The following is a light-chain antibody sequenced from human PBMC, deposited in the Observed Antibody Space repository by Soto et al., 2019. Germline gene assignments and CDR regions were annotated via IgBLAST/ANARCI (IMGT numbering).Light chain of an antibody. J-gene: IGKJ2*01. Sequence: EIVLTQSPGTLSLSPGERATLSCRASQTINSGYLAWYQQKPGQAPSLLIYGVSIRATGIPDRFSGSGSGTDFSLTISRLEPEDFAVYSCQQYGSLPYTFGQGTNLEIK. V-gene: IGKV3-20*01. CDR3: QQYGSLPYT. CDR1: QTINSGY. CDR2: GVS.